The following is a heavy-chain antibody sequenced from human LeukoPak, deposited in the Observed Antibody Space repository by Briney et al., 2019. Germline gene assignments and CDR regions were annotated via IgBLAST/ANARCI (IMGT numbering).Heavy chain of an antibody. D-gene: IGHD2-2*01. CDR2: ISAYNGNT. CDR1: VYTFTSYG. V-gene: IGHV1-18*01. Sequence: ASVKVSCKASVYTFTSYGISWVRQAPGQGLEWMGWISAYNGNTNYAQKLQGRVTMTTDTSTSTAYMELRSLRSDDTAVYYCARGIGGQLLRYYYMDVWGKGTTVTVSS. J-gene: IGHJ6*03. CDR3: ARGIGGQLLRYYYMDV.